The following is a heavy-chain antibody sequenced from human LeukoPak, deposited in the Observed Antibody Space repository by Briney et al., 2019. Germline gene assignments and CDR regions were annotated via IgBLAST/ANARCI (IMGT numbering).Heavy chain of an antibody. CDR2: ISAYNGNT. CDR1: GYTFTSYD. CDR3: ARAVCGGDCYSGFDY. V-gene: IGHV1-18*01. J-gene: IGHJ4*02. Sequence: ASVKVSCKASGYTFTSYDINWVRQAPGQGLEWMGWISAYNGNTNYAQKLQGRVTMTTDTSTSTAYMELRSLRSDDAAVYYCARAVCGGDCYSGFDYWGQGTLVTVSS. D-gene: IGHD2-21*01.